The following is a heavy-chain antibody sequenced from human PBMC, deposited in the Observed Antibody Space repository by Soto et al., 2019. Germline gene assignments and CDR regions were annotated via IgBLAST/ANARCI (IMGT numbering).Heavy chain of an antibody. CDR2: IYSGGST. CDR3: ARELSAEYSSSSDAFDI. D-gene: IGHD6-6*01. Sequence: GESLKISCAASGFTVSSNYMSWVRQAPGKGLEWVSVIYSGGSTYYADSVKGRFTISRDNSKNTLYLQMNSLRAEDTAVYYCARELSAEYSSSSDAFDIWGQGTMVTVSS. J-gene: IGHJ3*02. V-gene: IGHV3-53*01. CDR1: GFTVSSNY.